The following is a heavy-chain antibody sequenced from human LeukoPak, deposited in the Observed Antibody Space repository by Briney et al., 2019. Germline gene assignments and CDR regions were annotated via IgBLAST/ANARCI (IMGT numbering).Heavy chain of an antibody. D-gene: IGHD3-9*01. Sequence: SETLSLTCTVPGGSISSYYWSWIRQTPGKGLEWIGRIYTSGSTNYNPSLKSRVTMSVDTSKNQFSLKLSSVTAADTAVYYCARAGYYDILTGYYLGHDAFDIWGQGTMVTVSS. J-gene: IGHJ3*02. CDR2: IYTSGST. CDR1: GGSISSYY. V-gene: IGHV4-4*07. CDR3: ARAGYYDILTGYYLGHDAFDI.